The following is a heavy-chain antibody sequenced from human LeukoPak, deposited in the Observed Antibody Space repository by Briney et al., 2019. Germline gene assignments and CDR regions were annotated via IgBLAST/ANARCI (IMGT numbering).Heavy chain of an antibody. Sequence: SETLSLTCTVSGGSISNYYWSWIRQPPGKGLEWIGYIYYSGSTNYNPSLKSRVTISVDTSKNQFSLKLSSVTAADTAVYYCAGKEPYYFDYWGQGTLVTVSS. CDR1: GGSISNYY. CDR2: IYYSGST. D-gene: IGHD1-26*01. J-gene: IGHJ4*02. V-gene: IGHV4-59*01. CDR3: AGKEPYYFDY.